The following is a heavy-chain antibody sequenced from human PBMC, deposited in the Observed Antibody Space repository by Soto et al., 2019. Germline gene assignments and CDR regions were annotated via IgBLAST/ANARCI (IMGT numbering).Heavy chain of an antibody. D-gene: IGHD2-2*01. V-gene: IGHV1-8*01. CDR1: GYTFTSYD. Sequence: ASVKVSCKASGYTFTSYDINWVRQATGQGLEWMGWMNPNSGNTGYAQKFQGRVTMTRNTSISTAYMELSSLRSEDTAVYYCARDIVVVPAAYYGMDVWGQGTTVTVYS. J-gene: IGHJ6*02. CDR2: MNPNSGNT. CDR3: ARDIVVVPAAYYGMDV.